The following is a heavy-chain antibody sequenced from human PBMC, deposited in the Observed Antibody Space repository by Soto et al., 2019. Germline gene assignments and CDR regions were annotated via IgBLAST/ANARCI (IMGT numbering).Heavy chain of an antibody. CDR1: GYTFTSYG. V-gene: IGHV1-18*01. CDR3: ARDRGPGEAGDYGDYFDY. J-gene: IGHJ4*02. CDR2: ISAYNGNT. Sequence: ASVKVSCKASGYTFTSYGISWVRQAPGQGLEWMGWISAYNGNTNYAQKLQGRVTMTTDTSTSTAYMELRSLRSDDTAVYYCARDRGPGEAGDYGDYFDYWGQGTLVTVSS. D-gene: IGHD4-17*01.